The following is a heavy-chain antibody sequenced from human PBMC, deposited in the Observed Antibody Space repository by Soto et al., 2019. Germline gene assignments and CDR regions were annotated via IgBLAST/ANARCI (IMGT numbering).Heavy chain of an antibody. CDR3: VRGRAIRGVADRTYYFDS. D-gene: IGHD3-10*01. CDR2: IYYSGST. J-gene: IGHJ4*02. Sequence: SETLSLTCTVSGGSISHYYWSWIRQPPGKGLEWIGYIYYSGSTNYNPSLKSRVTISLDTSKNQFSLIVSSVTAADTAVYYCVRGRAIRGVADRTYYFDSWGQGTLVTVSS. V-gene: IGHV4-59*01. CDR1: GGSISHYY.